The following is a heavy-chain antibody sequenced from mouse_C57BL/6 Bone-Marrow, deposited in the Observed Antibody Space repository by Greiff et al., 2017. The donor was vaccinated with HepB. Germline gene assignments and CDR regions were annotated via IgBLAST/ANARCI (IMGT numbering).Heavy chain of an antibody. D-gene: IGHD2-5*01. CDR2: IYPGDGDT. Sequence: VQLQHSGPELVKPGASVKISCKASGYAFSSSWMNWVKQRPGKGLEWIGRIYPGDGDTNYNGKFKGKATLTADKSSSTAYMQLSSLTSEDSAVYFCARHYSNYVGFAYWGQGTLVTVSA. CDR3: ARHYSNYVGFAY. CDR1: GYAFSSSW. V-gene: IGHV1-82*01. J-gene: IGHJ3*01.